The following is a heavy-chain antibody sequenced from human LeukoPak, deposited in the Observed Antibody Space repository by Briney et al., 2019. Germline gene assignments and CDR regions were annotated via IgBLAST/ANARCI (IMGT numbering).Heavy chain of an antibody. Sequence: SETLSLTCTVSGGSISSYYWSWIRQPAGKGLEWIGRTYTSGSTNYNPSLKSRVTISVDTSKNQFSLKLSSVTAADTAVYYCARGGYYDFWSGYYTRGYFDYWGQGTLVTVSS. D-gene: IGHD3-3*01. V-gene: IGHV4-4*07. CDR1: GGSISSYY. CDR3: ARGGYYDFWSGYYTRGYFDY. CDR2: TYTSGST. J-gene: IGHJ4*02.